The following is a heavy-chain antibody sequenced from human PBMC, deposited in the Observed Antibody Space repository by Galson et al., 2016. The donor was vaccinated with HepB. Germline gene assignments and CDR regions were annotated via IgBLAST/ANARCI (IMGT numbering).Heavy chain of an antibody. V-gene: IGHV5-51*01. CDR3: ARRMEGRVGAFDI. CDR2: IYPGDSDT. Sequence: QSGAEVKKPGESLKISCKDSGSSFTTYWIGWVRQMPGKGLEWMGIIYPGDSDTRYSPSFQGQVTISADKSISTAYLLWSSLKASDTAIYYCARRMEGRVGAFDIWGQGTMVTVSS. J-gene: IGHJ3*02. CDR1: GSSFTTYW. D-gene: IGHD1-26*01.